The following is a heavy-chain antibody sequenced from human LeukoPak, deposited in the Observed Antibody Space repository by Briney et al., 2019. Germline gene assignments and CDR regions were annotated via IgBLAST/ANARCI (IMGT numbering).Heavy chain of an antibody. Sequence: GSLRLSCAASGFTFSSYAMSWVRQAPGKGLEWVSAISGSGGSTYYADSVKGRFTISRDNSKNTLYLQMNSLRAEDTAVYYCAKDGAYYDFWSGYFNYYYYGMDVWGQGTTVTVSS. J-gene: IGHJ6*02. CDR3: AKDGAYYDFWSGYFNYYYYGMDV. D-gene: IGHD3-3*01. V-gene: IGHV3-23*01. CDR1: GFTFSSYA. CDR2: ISGSGGST.